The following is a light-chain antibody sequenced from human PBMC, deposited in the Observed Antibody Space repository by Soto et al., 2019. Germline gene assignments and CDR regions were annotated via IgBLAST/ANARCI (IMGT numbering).Light chain of an antibody. CDR1: QSVSSK. Sequence: EIVMTQSPATLSVSPGERVTLSCRASQSVSSKLAWYQQKPGQAPRLLIYGASTRATGIPARFSGSGSGTEFTLTISSLHSEDFAVYYCKQYNKWPPWTFGQGTKVEIK. J-gene: IGKJ1*01. CDR3: KQYNKWPPWT. V-gene: IGKV3-15*01. CDR2: GAS.